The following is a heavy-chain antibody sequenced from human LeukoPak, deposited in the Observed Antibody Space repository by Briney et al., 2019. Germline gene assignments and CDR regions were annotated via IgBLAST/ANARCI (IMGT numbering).Heavy chain of an antibody. CDR1: GFTFSSYG. D-gene: IGHD6-13*01. V-gene: IGHV3-30*18. Sequence: GGSLRLSCAASGFTFSSYGMHWVRQAPGKGLEWVAVISYDGSNKYYADSVKGRFTISRDNSKNTLYLQMNSLRAEDTAVYYCAKDVEQQLVHWGQGTLVTVSS. CDR2: ISYDGSNK. CDR3: AKDVEQQLVH. J-gene: IGHJ4*02.